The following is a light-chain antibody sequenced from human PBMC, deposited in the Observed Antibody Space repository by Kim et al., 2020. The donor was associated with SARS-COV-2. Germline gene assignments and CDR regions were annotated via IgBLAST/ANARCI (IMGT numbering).Light chain of an antibody. CDR1: SSDIGSYTR. CDR3: SSSANSSTLV. V-gene: IGLV2-18*02. J-gene: IGLJ2*01. Sequence: GRSVTLSCTATSSDIGSYTRVSWYQQPPGTAPKLMIYEVNNRPSGVPDRFSGSKSGNTASLTISELQAEDEADYYCSSSANSSTLVFGGGTQLTVL. CDR2: EVN.